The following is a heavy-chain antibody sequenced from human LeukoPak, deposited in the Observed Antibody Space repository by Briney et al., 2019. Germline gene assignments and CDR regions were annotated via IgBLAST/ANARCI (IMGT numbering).Heavy chain of an antibody. CDR1: GYTFTGYY. CDR3: ASGWSSSWYTAGYYYYMDV. V-gene: IGHV1-2*02. D-gene: IGHD6-13*01. J-gene: IGHJ6*03. CDR2: INPNSGGT. Sequence: ASVKVSCKASGYTFTGYYMHWVRQAPGQGLEWVGWINPNSGGTNYAQKFQGRVTMTRDTSISTAYMELSRLRSDDTAVYYCASGWSSSWYTAGYYYYMDVWGKGTTVTVSS.